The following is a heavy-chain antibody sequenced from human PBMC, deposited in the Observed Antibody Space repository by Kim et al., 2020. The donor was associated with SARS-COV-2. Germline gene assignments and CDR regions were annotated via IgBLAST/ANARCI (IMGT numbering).Heavy chain of an antibody. D-gene: IGHD1-20*01. CDR3: ARDSRDNWNLYYFDY. Sequence: DSVKGRFTISRDNAKNSLYLQMNSLRAEDTAVYYCARDSRDNWNLYYFDYWGQGTLVTVSS. J-gene: IGHJ4*02. V-gene: IGHV3-11*05.